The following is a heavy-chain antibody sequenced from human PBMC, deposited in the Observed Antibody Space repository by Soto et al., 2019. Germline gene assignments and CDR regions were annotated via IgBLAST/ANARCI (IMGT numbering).Heavy chain of an antibody. Sequence: EVQLVESGGGLVQPGGSLRLSCAASGFTFSSFWMSWVRQAPGKGLEWVANIKQDGTEQDYLDAVKGRFTISRDNAKKALYLPMNSLRAEDTTVYFCARGPAFPPFFDHWGQGTLVTVSS. D-gene: IGHD2-2*01. CDR1: GFTFSSFW. CDR2: IKQDGTEQ. V-gene: IGHV3-7*03. CDR3: ARGPAFPPFFDH. J-gene: IGHJ4*02.